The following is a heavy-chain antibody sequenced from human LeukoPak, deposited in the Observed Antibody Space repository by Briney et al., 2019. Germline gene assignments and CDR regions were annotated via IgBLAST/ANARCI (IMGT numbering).Heavy chain of an antibody. J-gene: IGHJ4*02. CDR1: GYTFTGYY. V-gene: IGHV1-2*04. CDR3: ARVGGYSYGQFDY. Sequence: GASVKVSCKASGYTFTGYYMHWVRQAPGQGLEWMGWINPNSGGTNYAQKFQGWVTMTRDTSISTAYMELSRLRSDDSAVYYCARVGGYSYGQFDYWGQGTLVTVSS. CDR2: INPNSGGT. D-gene: IGHD5-18*01.